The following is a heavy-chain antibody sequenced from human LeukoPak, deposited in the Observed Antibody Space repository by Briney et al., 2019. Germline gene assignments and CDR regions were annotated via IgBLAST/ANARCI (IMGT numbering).Heavy chain of an antibody. CDR1: GGSISSGGYY. Sequence: SETLSLTCTVSGGSISSGGYYWSWIRQHPGKGLEWIGYIYDSGSTYYNPSLKSRVTISVDTSKNQFSLKLSSVTAADTAVYYCARAPPQRITIFGVVAVDFDYWGQGTLVTVSS. J-gene: IGHJ4*02. CDR2: IYDSGST. D-gene: IGHD3-3*01. CDR3: ARAPPQRITIFGVVAVDFDY. V-gene: IGHV4-31*03.